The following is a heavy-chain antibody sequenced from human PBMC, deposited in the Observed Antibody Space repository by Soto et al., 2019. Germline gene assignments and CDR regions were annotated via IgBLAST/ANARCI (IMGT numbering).Heavy chain of an antibody. J-gene: IGHJ5*01. V-gene: IGHV4-61*01. CDR1: GGSVSSGRYY. D-gene: IGHD2-15*01. CDR2: IYYSGLT. CDR3: VRTPTSPRRFDS. Sequence: QVQLQESGPGLVKPSETLSLTCTGSGGSVSSGRYYWSWIRQPPGTGLEWIGYIYYSGLTNYSPSLKSRVAISIDTSKTQFSLILSSVAAGDTAVYYCVRTPTSPRRFDSWGQGTLLTVSS.